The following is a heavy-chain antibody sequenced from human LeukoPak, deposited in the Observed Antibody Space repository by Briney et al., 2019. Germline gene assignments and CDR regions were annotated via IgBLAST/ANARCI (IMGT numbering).Heavy chain of an antibody. CDR2: ISYDGGNK. Sequence: QPGGSLRLSCAVSGFTFSSYDMHWVRQAPGKGLEWVTLISYDGGNKYYADSVKGRFTISRDNSKNTLYLQMNSLRAEDTAVYYCAKVPKDTGYSSGWDNNYWGQGTLVTVSS. J-gene: IGHJ4*02. D-gene: IGHD6-19*01. CDR1: GFTFSSYD. CDR3: AKVPKDTGYSSGWDNNY. V-gene: IGHV3-30*18.